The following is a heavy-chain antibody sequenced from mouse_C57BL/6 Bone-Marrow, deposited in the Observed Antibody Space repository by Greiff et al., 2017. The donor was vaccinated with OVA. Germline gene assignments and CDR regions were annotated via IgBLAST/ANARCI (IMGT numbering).Heavy chain of an antibody. CDR3: AREDDSAWFAY. V-gene: IGHV1-63*01. CDR1: GCTFTNYW. Sequence: QLQQSGAELVRPGTSVKMSCKASGCTFTNYWIGWAKQRPGHGLEWIGDIYPGGGYTNYNEKFKGKATLTADKSSSTAYMQFSSLTSEDSAIYYCAREDDSAWFAYWGQGTLVTVSA. J-gene: IGHJ3*01. D-gene: IGHD2-4*01. CDR2: IYPGGGYT.